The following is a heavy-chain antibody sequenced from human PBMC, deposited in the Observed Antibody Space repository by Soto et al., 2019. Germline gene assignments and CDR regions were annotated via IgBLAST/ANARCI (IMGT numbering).Heavy chain of an antibody. J-gene: IGHJ6*02. CDR1: GFTFSSFG. D-gene: IGHD3-22*01. CDR3: AKQRGDNGITPQDYYCARDV. CDR2: ISYDGSDK. Sequence: QAQLVESGGGVVQPGTSLRISCEVSGFTFSSFGMNWIRQAPGKGLEWVAFISYDGSDKYYGDSVKGRFTISRDNSKDPVYLQMNSLRVEDTGVYYCAKQRGDNGITPQDYYCARDVWGQGTTVTVSS. V-gene: IGHV3-30*18.